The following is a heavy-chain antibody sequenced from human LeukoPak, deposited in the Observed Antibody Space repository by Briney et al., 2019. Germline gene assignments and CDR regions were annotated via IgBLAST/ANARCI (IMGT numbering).Heavy chain of an antibody. D-gene: IGHD3-22*01. V-gene: IGHV4-38-2*02. Sequence: PSETLSLTCSVSGYSIRNGYQWGWIRQPPGKGLEWMGSINYSGSTYDNPSLKSRVTISIDTSKNQFSLKLSSVTAADTAVYYCARDPTTPYYYDSSGFDYWGQGTLVTVSS. CDR2: INYSGST. CDR1: GYSIRNGYQ. CDR3: ARDPTTPYYYDSSGFDY. J-gene: IGHJ4*02.